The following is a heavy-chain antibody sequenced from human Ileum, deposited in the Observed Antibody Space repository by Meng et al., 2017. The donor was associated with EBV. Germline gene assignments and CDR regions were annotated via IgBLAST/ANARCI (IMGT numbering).Heavy chain of an antibody. J-gene: IGHJ4*02. CDR3: ARGFYTYGSSCFDY. D-gene: IGHD6-13*01. CDR1: GGSFSGYY. V-gene: IGHV4-34*01. CDR2: INHSGST. Sequence: VHLQQGGCGLLHPSATLPITCAVYGGSFSGYYWTWIRKPPGKGLEWIGEINHSGSTNYNPSLKSRVTISVDKNQFSLKLSSVTAADTAVYYCARGFYTYGSSCFDYWGQGTLVTVSS.